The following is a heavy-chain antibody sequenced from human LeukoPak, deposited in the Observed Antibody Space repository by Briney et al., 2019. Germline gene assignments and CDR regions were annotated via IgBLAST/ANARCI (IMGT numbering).Heavy chain of an antibody. CDR1: GGSISPYY. CDR3: ARGYCSGGTCYRTFFDQ. D-gene: IGHD2-15*01. Sequence: PSETLSLTCTVSGGSISPYYWSWIRQSPGKGLEWIGFIYYSGSTNYNPSLKSRLTISLDTSKNQLSLKLSSVTAADTAVYYCARGYCSGGTCYRTFFDQWGQGTLVTVSS. CDR2: IYYSGST. V-gene: IGHV4-59*01. J-gene: IGHJ4*02.